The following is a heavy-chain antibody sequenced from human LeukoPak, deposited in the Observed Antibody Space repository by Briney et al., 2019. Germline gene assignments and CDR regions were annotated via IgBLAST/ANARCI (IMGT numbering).Heavy chain of an antibody. J-gene: IGHJ5*02. V-gene: IGHV5-51*01. D-gene: IGHD3-22*01. Sequence: GESLKISCNGSGYSFTSYWISWVRQMPGKGLERMGIIYPGDSDTRYSTSFQGQVTISADKSISTAYLQWSSLKASDTAMYYCERGQYDSSGYLFDPWGQGTMVTVSS. CDR3: ERGQYDSSGYLFDP. CDR2: IYPGDSDT. CDR1: GYSFTSYW.